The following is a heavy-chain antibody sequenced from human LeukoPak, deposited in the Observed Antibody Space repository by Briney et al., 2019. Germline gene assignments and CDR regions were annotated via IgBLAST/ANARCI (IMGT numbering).Heavy chain of an antibody. D-gene: IGHD3-10*01. CDR3: ARALDIWSPFDY. CDR2: IIPIFGTA. J-gene: IGHJ4*02. Sequence: SVKVSCKASGGTFSIYAISWVRQAPGQGREWMGGIIPIFGTANYAQKFQGRVMITADESTSTAYMELSSLRSEDTAVYYCARALDIWSPFDYWGQGTLVTVSS. CDR1: GGTFSIYA. V-gene: IGHV1-69*13.